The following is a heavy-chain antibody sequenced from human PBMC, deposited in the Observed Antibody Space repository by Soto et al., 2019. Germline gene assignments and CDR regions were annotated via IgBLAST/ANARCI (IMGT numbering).Heavy chain of an antibody. J-gene: IGHJ5*02. Sequence: SETLSLTCTVSGGSISSGGYYWILIRQHPGKGLEWIGYIYYSGSTYYNPSLKSRVTISVDTSKNQFSLKLSSVTAADTAVYYCARVKRTWIQLWFDPWGQGTLVTVSS. V-gene: IGHV4-31*03. CDR3: ARVKRTWIQLWFDP. CDR1: GGSISSGGYY. D-gene: IGHD5-18*01. CDR2: IYYSGST.